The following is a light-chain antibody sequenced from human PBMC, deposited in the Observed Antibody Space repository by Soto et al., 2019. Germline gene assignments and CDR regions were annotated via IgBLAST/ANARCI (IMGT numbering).Light chain of an antibody. CDR2: KTS. CDR1: QTISSW. Sequence: DIQMTQSPSTLSGSVGDRVTITFRTSQTISSWLACYQQKPEKAPKLLIYKTSTLKSGVPSRFSGSGSGTEFTLTISSLQPDDFATYCCQHYNRYSEAFGQGTKLDIK. J-gene: IGKJ1*01. CDR3: QHYNRYSEA. V-gene: IGKV1-5*03.